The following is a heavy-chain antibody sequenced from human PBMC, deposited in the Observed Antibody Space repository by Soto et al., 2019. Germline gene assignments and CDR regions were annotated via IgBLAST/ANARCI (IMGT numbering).Heavy chain of an antibody. CDR2: IRSKAYGGTT. CDR1: GFTFGDYA. D-gene: IGHD3-9*01. CDR3: TRDKLRYFDYPPAADI. V-gene: IGHV3-49*03. J-gene: IGHJ3*02. Sequence: PGGSLRLSCTASGFTFGDYAMSWFRQAPGKGLEWVGFIRSKAYGGTTEYAASVKGRFTISRDDSKSIAYLQMNSLKTEDTAVYYCTRDKLRYFDYPPAADIWGQGTMVTVSS.